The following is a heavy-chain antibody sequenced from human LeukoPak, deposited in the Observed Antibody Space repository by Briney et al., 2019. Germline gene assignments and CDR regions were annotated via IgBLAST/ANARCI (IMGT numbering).Heavy chain of an antibody. CDR3: ARGYYDSSGPEYFQH. CDR1: GFTFSSYA. CDR2: ITDSGHST. Sequence: GGSLRLSCAASGFTFSSYAMSWVRQAPGKGLEWVSDITDSGHSTYYGDSVKGRFTISRDNAKNSLFLQMNSLRVEDTAVYFCARGYYDSSGPEYFQHWGQGTLVTVSS. J-gene: IGHJ1*01. D-gene: IGHD3-22*01. V-gene: IGHV3-23*01.